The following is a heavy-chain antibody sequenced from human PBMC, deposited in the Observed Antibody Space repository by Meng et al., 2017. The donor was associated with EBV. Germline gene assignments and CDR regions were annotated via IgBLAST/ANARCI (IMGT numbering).Heavy chain of an antibody. Sequence: QTTLKEVGPTLVKPTQTLMLTYTFSGISPTTSGVGVGWIRQPPGKALEWLAVIYWDDAKRYSPSLKNRLTITKDTSKNQVVLTMTNMDPVDTATYFCAHSKYYSDSGGYWDYFDDWGQGTLVTVSS. CDR2: IYWDDAK. D-gene: IGHD3-10*01. CDR3: AHSKYYSDSGGYWDYFDD. CDR1: GISPTTSGVG. J-gene: IGHJ4*02. V-gene: IGHV2-5*02.